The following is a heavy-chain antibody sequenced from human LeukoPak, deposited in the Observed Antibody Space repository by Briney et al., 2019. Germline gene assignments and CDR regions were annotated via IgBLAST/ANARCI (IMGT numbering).Heavy chain of an antibody. V-gene: IGHV3-21*01. J-gene: IGHJ3*02. CDR1: GFTFSSYS. CDR2: ISSSSSYI. CDR3: ARDPYDYRAFDI. Sequence: PGGSLRLSCAAPGFTFSSYSMNWVRQAPGKGLEWVSSISSSSSYIYYADSVKGRFTISRDNAKNSLYLQMNSLRAEDTAVYYCARDPYDYRAFDIWGQGTMVTVSS. D-gene: IGHD4-11*01.